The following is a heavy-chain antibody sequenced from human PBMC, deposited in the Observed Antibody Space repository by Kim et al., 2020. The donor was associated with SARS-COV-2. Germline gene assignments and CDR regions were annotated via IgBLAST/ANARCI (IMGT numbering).Heavy chain of an antibody. CDR2: T. J-gene: IGHJ4*02. Sequence: TYYADSVKGRFTISRDNSKNTLYLQMNSLRAEDTAVYYCAKSGNPNYFDYWGQGTLVTVSS. D-gene: IGHD2-8*01. CDR3: AKSGNPNYFDY. V-gene: IGHV3-23*01.